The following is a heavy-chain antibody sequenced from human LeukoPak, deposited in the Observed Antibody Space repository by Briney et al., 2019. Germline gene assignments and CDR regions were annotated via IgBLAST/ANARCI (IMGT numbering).Heavy chain of an antibody. Sequence: GSLRLSCAASGFTFSTYAVNWVRQAPGKGLEWVSTISGSGGSTYYADSVKGRFTISRDNSKNTLYLQMNSLRAEDTAVYYCAKGPYYYDSSGYYYVPYFDYWGQGTLVTVSS. D-gene: IGHD3-22*01. CDR3: AKGPYYYDSSGYYYVPYFDY. V-gene: IGHV3-23*01. CDR2: ISGSGGST. J-gene: IGHJ4*02. CDR1: GFTFSTYA.